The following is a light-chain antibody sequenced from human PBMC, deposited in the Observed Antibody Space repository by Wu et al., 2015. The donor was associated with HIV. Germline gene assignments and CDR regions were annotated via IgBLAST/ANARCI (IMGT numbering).Light chain of an antibody. CDR2: KAS. V-gene: IGKV1-5*03. CDR3: QQYNEYPVT. Sequence: DIQMTQSPSTLSASVGDRVIITCRASQSISSWLAWFQQKPGKAPKILIYKASDLKSGVPSRFSGSGSGTEFTLTISSLQPDDFATYYCQQYNEYPVTFGGGTKVDIK. CDR1: QSISSW. J-gene: IGKJ4*01.